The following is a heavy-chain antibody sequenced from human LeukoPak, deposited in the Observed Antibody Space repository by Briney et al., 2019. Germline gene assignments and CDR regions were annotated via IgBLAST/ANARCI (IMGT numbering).Heavy chain of an antibody. CDR2: ISGSGGST. V-gene: IGHV3-23*01. CDR1: GFTFSSYS. D-gene: IGHD3-22*01. J-gene: IGHJ4*02. Sequence: GGSLRLSCAASGFTFSSYSMNWVRQAPGKGLEWVSAISGSGGSTYYADSVKGRFTISRDNSKNTLYLQMNSLRAEDTAVYYCAKDPEGGYDSSGSELDYWGQGTLVTVSS. CDR3: AKDPEGGYDSSGSELDY.